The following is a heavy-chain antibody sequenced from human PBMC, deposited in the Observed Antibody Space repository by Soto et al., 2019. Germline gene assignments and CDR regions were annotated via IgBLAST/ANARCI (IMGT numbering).Heavy chain of an antibody. V-gene: IGHV1-69*02. CDR1: GYTFTSYT. D-gene: IGHD6-19*01. Sequence: SVKVSCKASGYTFTSYTISWVRQAPGQGLEWMGRIIPILGIANYAQKFQGRVTITADKSTSTAYMELSSLRSEDTAVYYCASEDSSGWYGDSFDIWGQGTMVTVSS. CDR2: IIPILGIA. CDR3: ASEDSSGWYGDSFDI. J-gene: IGHJ3*02.